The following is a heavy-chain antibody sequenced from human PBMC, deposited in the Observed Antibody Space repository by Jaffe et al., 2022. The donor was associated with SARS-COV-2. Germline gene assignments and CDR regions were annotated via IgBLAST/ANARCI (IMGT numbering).Heavy chain of an antibody. CDR1: GFSFRTYA. Sequence: EVQLVESGGGLVQPGGSLRLSCAASGFSFRTYAMSWVRQAPGKGLEWVSAVAGTTTSTYYADSVKGRFTISRDNSKNTLYLQMNSLRAEDTAVYYCAKGFATSVRGAFDIWGQGTTVTVSS. CDR3: AKGFATSVRGAFDI. D-gene: IGHD5-12*01. J-gene: IGHJ3*02. CDR2: VAGTTTST. V-gene: IGHV3-23*04.